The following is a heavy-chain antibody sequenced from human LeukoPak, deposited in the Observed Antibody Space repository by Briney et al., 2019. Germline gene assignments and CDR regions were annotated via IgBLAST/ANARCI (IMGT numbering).Heavy chain of an antibody. CDR2: INWNGGST. CDR1: GFTFDDYG. V-gene: IGHV3-20*04. D-gene: IGHD2-8*01. J-gene: IGHJ4*02. CDR3: VRYCTIAICSRRNFDY. Sequence: GGSLRLSCAASGFTFDDYGMSWVRQAPGKGLEWVSGINWNGGSTGYADSVKGRFTISRDNAKNSLYLQMNSLRAEDTAVYYCVRYCTIAICSRRNFDYWGQGTLVTVSS.